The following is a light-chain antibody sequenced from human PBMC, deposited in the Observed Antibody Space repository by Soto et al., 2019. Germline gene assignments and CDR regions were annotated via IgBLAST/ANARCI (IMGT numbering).Light chain of an antibody. CDR2: DVA. J-gene: IGLJ2*01. Sequence: QSVLTQPRSVYGSPGQSVTVSCTGSSSDVGGYTYVSWYQQHPGKAPTLLISDVANRASGVPDRFSGSKSGNTASLTISGLQPDDEAEYFCCSYAGSYTLIFGGGTKLTVL. CDR3: CSYAGSYTLI. V-gene: IGLV2-11*01. CDR1: SSDVGGYTY.